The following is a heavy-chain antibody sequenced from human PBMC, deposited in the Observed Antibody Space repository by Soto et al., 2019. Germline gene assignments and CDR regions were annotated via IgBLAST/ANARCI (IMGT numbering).Heavy chain of an antibody. CDR2: IWYDGSNK. J-gene: IGHJ6*02. D-gene: IGHD6-19*01. Sequence: QVQLVESGGGVVQPGRSLRLSCAASGFTFSSYGMHWVRQAPGKGLEWVAVIWYDGSNKYYADSVKGRFTISRDNYTNTLYLQKNSLRAEDTAVYYCARDTRSGSSYYYGMDVWGQGTTVTVSS. V-gene: IGHV3-33*01. CDR1: GFTFSSYG. CDR3: ARDTRSGSSYYYGMDV.